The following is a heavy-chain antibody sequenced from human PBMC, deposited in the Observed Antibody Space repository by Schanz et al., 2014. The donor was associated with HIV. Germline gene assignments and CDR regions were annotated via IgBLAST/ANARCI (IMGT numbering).Heavy chain of an antibody. Sequence: ELQLVESGGGLVKPGGSLTLSCATSGFSFTNAWMSWVRQAPGEGLEWVSTISSSGGSTSYADSVKGRFILSRDNSKNTLFLEMSGLRVEDAALYYCVKGRVMTATYVQFDYWGQGTLVTVTS. CDR3: VKGRVMTATYVQFDY. CDR2: ISSSGGST. CDR1: GFSFTNAW. J-gene: IGHJ4*02. D-gene: IGHD2-21*01. V-gene: IGHV3-23*04.